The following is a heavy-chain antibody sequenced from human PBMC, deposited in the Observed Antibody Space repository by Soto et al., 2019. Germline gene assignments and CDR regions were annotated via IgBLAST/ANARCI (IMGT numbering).Heavy chain of an antibody. V-gene: IGHV3-33*01. CDR2: IWYDGSNK. CDR1: GFTFSSYG. D-gene: IGHD3-10*01. CDR3: ARDGELLWFGEVDY. J-gene: IGHJ4*02. Sequence: GGSLRLSCAASGFTFSSYGMHWVRQAPGKGLEWVAVIWYDGSNKYYADSVKGRFTISRDNSKNTLYLQMNSLRAEDTAVYYCARDGELLWFGEVDYWGQGTLVTVSS.